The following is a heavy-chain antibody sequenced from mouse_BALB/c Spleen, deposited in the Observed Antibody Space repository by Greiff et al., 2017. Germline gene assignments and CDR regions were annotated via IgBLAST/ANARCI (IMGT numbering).Heavy chain of an antibody. CDR3: ASLDSSGYVPDY. V-gene: IGHV14-3*02. CDR2: IDPANGNT. J-gene: IGHJ2*01. CDR1: GFNIKDTY. Sequence: VQLQQSGAELVKPGASVKLSCTASGFNIKDTYMHWVKQRPEQGLEWIGRIDPANGNTKYDPKFQGKATITADTSSNTAYLQLSSLTSEDTAVYYCASLDSSGYVPDYWGQGTTLTVSS. D-gene: IGHD3-2*01.